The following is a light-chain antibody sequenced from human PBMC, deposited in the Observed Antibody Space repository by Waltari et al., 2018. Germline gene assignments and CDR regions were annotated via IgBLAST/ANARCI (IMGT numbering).Light chain of an antibody. J-gene: IGKJ2*01. CDR1: QSVRSSD. Sequence: EIVLTQSPDTLSLSPGDRATLSCRASQSVRSSDLAWYQQKPGQAPRLLIYGPSSRATGIPDRFSGSGSGTDFTLTISRLEPEDFAVYYCQQYGSSPAYTFGQGTRLEIK. V-gene: IGKV3-20*01. CDR3: QQYGSSPAYT. CDR2: GPS.